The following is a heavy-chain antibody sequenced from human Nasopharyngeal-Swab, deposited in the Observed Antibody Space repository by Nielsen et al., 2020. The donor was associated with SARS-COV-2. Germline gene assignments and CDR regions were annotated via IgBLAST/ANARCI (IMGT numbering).Heavy chain of an antibody. V-gene: IGHV4-34*01. Sequence: WIREPPGKGREWIAEINNRGSTNYNPSLKSRFTISVATSKNQFSLKLSSVTAADTAVYYWARCLSGIVPAPILGLGPFYSYYYMDVWGKGTTVPSP. CDR3: ARCLSGIVPAPILGLGPFYSYYYMDV. D-gene: IGHD2-2*01. J-gene: IGHJ6*03. CDR2: INNRGST.